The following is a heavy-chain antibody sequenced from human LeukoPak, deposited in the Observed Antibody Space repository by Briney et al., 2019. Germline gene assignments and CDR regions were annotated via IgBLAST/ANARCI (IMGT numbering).Heavy chain of an antibody. V-gene: IGHV4-59*01. D-gene: IGHD3-22*01. J-gene: IGHJ4*02. CDR1: GGSISSYY. CDR3: ARSEGYYDSSGYSGTFDY. Sequence: SETLSLTCTVSGGSISSYYWSWIRQPPGKGLEWIGYIYYSGSTNYNPSLKSRVTISVDTSKNQFSLKLSSVTAADTAVYYCARSEGYYDSSGYSGTFDYWGQGTLVTVSS. CDR2: IYYSGST.